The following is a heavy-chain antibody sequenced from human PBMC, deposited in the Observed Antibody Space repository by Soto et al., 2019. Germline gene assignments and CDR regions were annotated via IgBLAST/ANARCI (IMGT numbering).Heavy chain of an antibody. V-gene: IGHV4-34*01. Sequence: QVQLQQWGAGLLKPSETLSLTCAVSGGSFSGYYWSWIRQPPGKGLERSGEINHSGSTNYNPSLNSRVTISVDTSKNQFSLKLSSVTAADTAVYYCARGQLERRRYYYYGMDVWGQGTTVTVSS. CDR3: ARGQLERRRYYYYGMDV. J-gene: IGHJ6*02. CDR1: GGSFSGYY. D-gene: IGHD1-1*01. CDR2: INHSGST.